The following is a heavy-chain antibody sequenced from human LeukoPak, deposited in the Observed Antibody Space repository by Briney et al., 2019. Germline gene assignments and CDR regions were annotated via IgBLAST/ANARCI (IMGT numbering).Heavy chain of an antibody. CDR3: ARLDGTGRSQMMIDY. V-gene: IGHV1-2*06. Sequence: ASVKVSCKASGYTFTGYYIHWVRRAPGQGLEWMGRINPNSGGTNSAQKFQGRVTMTWETSVNTAYLELGSLRSDDTAVYYCARLDGTGRSQMMIDYWGQGTLVTVSS. CDR1: GYTFTGYY. J-gene: IGHJ4*02. D-gene: IGHD1-14*01. CDR2: INPNSGGT.